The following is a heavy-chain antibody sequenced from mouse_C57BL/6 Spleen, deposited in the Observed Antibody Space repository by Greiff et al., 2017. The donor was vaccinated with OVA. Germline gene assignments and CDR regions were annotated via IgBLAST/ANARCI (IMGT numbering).Heavy chain of an antibody. CDR2: IYPGSGST. Sequence: QVQLQQPGAELVKPGASVKMSCKASGYTFTSYWITWVKQRPGQGLEWIGDIYPGSGSTNYNEKFKSKATLTVDTSSSTAYMQISSLTSEDAAVYYCASQTGQATPYWGQGTLVTVSA. CDR1: GYTFTSYW. J-gene: IGHJ3*01. CDR3: ASQTGQATPY. D-gene: IGHD3-2*02. V-gene: IGHV1-55*01.